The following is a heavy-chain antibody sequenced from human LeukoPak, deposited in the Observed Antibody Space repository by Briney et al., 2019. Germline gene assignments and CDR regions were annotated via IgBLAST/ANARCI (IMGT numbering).Heavy chain of an antibody. CDR3: ARDQGSSWPEDAFDI. J-gene: IGHJ3*02. D-gene: IGHD6-13*01. CDR1: GGSIRGYY. V-gene: IGHV4-4*07. Sequence: SETLSLTCTVSGGSIRGYYWSWIRQVAGKGLEWIGRIYHNGGTNDNPSLRSRVTMSVDTSQNQISLKLKSVTAADTAVYYCARDQGSSWPEDAFDIWGQGTMVTVSS. CDR2: IYHNGGT.